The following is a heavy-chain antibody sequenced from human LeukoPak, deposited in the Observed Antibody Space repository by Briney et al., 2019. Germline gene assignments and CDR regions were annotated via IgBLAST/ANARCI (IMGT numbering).Heavy chain of an antibody. Sequence: GGSLRLSCAASGFTFSNYGMRWVRQAPGKGLEWVAVISYDGSNKYYADSVKGRFTISRDNSKNTLCLQMNSLRAEATAVYYCAKAAGGATSLFDYWGQGTLVTVSS. CDR2: ISYDGSNK. CDR3: AKAAGGATSLFDY. D-gene: IGHD1-26*01. J-gene: IGHJ4*02. CDR1: GFTFSNYG. V-gene: IGHV3-30*18.